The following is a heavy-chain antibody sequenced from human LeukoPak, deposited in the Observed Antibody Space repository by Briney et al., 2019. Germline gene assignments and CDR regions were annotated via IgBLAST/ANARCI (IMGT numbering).Heavy chain of an antibody. CDR3: ARDSRPNPLYCSSTSCRNPPDY. Sequence: GGSLRLSCAASGFTFSSYEMNWVRQAPGKGLEWVSYISSSGSTIYYADSVKGRFTISRDNAKNSLYLQMNSLRAEDTAVYYCARDSRPNPLYCSSTSCRNPPDYWGQGTLVTVSS. J-gene: IGHJ4*02. CDR1: GFTFSSYE. CDR2: ISSSGSTI. V-gene: IGHV3-48*03. D-gene: IGHD2-2*01.